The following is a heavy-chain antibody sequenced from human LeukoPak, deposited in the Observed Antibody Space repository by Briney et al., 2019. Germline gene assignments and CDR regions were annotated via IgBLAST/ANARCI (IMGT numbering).Heavy chain of an antibody. J-gene: IGHJ5*02. CDR3: AKGFALRYSGSYLTQDCFDP. D-gene: IGHD1-26*01. CDR1: GFTFSSYG. Sequence: PGGSLRLSCAASGFTFSSYGMHWVRQAPGKGLEWVAVISYDGSNKYYADSVKGRFTISRDNSKNTLYLQMNSLRAEDTAVYYCAKGFALRYSGSYLTQDCFDPWGQGTLVTVSS. CDR2: ISYDGSNK. V-gene: IGHV3-30*18.